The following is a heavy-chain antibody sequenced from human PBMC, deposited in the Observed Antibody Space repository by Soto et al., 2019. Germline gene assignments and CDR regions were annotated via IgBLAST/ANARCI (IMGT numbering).Heavy chain of an antibody. CDR1: GGSISTYY. CDR2: IHYSGST. J-gene: IGHJ5*02. V-gene: IGHV4-59*01. Sequence: SEAVSLSCTVSGGSISTYYWSWIRQPPGQGLEWIGFIHYSGSTNYNPSLRSRVTISVDTSQNQLPLKLSSVTAADTAVYYCARESAGSGKNNWFDPWGQGTLVPVSS. D-gene: IGHD3-10*01. CDR3: ARESAGSGKNNWFDP.